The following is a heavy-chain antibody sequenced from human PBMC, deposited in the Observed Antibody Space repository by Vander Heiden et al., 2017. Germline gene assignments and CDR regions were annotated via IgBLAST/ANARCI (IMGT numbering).Heavy chain of an antibody. J-gene: IGHJ4*02. CDR2: INHSGST. V-gene: IGHV4-34*01. Sequence: QVQLQQWGAGLVKPSETLSLTCAVYGGSFSGYYWSWIRQPPGKGLEWIGEINHSGSTNYNPSLKSRVTISVDTSKNQFSLKLSSVTAADTAVYYCARGVVASIQTDLDYWGQGTLVTVSS. CDR1: GGSFSGYY. CDR3: ARGVVASIQTDLDY. D-gene: IGHD2-15*01.